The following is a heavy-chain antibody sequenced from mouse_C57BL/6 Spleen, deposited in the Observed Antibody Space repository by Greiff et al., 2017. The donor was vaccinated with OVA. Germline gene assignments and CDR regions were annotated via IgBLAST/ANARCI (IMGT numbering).Heavy chain of an antibody. CDR3: ARHGPYYGNYLYYALDY. CDR2: ISGGGGNT. V-gene: IGHV5-9*01. Sequence: DVHLVESGGGLVKPGGSLKLSCAASGFSFSSYAMSWVRQTPEKRLEWVAAISGGGGNTYYPASVKGRFTISSDNANNTLYPQMRSLRSEDTALYYCARHGPYYGNYLYYALDYWGQGTSVTVSS. D-gene: IGHD2-10*01. J-gene: IGHJ4*01. CDR1: GFSFSSYA.